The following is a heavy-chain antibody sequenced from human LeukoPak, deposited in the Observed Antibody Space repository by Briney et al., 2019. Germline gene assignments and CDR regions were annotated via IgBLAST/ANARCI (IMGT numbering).Heavy chain of an antibody. J-gene: IGHJ4*02. V-gene: IGHV3-30*02. Sequence: GGSLRLSCAASGFTFSSYGIHWVRQAPGKGLEWVAFIRYDGNNKYYADSVKGRFTISRDNAKNSLYLQMNNLRAEDSAVYYCARYSYYDFWSGYEYDYWGQGTQVTVSS. CDR2: IRYDGNNK. CDR1: GFTFSSYG. D-gene: IGHD3-3*01. CDR3: ARYSYYDFWSGYEYDY.